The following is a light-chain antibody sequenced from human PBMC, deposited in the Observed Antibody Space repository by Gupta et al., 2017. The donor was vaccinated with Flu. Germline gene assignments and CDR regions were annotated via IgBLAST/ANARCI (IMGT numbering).Light chain of an antibody. J-gene: IGKJ1*01. V-gene: IGKV3-20*01. CDR1: QSVSSSY. Sequence: EIVLTQSPGTLSLSPGERATLSCRASQSVSSSYLSGYQQKPGQAPRLLIYDASSRATGIPDRFSGSGSGTDFTLPISRLEPEDFAVYYCQQHGSSPRTFGQGTKVEIK. CDR3: QQHGSSPRT. CDR2: DAS.